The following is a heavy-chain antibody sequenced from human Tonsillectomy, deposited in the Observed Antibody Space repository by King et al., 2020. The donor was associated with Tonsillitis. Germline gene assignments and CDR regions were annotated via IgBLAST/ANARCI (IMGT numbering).Heavy chain of an antibody. CDR1: GGSVSSGSYY. Sequence: QLQESGPGLVKPSETLSLTCTVSGGSVSSGSYYWSWIRQPPGKGLEWIGYIYYSGSTNYNPSLKSRVTISVDTSKNQFSMKLSSVTAADTAVYYCAVERWLQSTVDYWAQGPLLTVSS. V-gene: IGHV4-61*01. CDR3: AVERWLQSTVDY. CDR2: IYYSGST. D-gene: IGHD5-24*01. J-gene: IGHJ4*02.